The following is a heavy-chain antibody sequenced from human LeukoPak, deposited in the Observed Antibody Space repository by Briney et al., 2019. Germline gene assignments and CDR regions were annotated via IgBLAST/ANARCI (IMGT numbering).Heavy chain of an antibody. CDR1: GFTVSSNY. CDR3: ARESYGDY. D-gene: IGHD1-26*01. V-gene: IGHV3-53*01. CDR2: IYNSGGT. Sequence: GGSLRLSCAASGFTVSSNYMSWVRQAPGKGLEWVSVIYNSGGTYYADSVKGRFTISRDNSKNTLYLQMNSLRAEDTAVYYCARESYGDYWGQGTLVTVSS. J-gene: IGHJ4*02.